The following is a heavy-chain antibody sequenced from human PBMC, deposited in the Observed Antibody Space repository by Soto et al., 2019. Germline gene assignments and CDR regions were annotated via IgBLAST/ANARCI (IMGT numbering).Heavy chain of an antibody. CDR3: ARGDDFSWFDP. J-gene: IGHJ5*02. Sequence: EVQLVESGGGLVQPGGSLRLSCAAAGFNFNKYSMNWVRQAPGRGLEWGSHISGSGYTTYYAGSVKGRFTISRDNAKNSLFLQMNSLRDEDTAVYYCARGDDFSWFDPWGQGTLVTVSS. CDR2: ISGSGYTT. CDR1: GFNFNKYS. D-gene: IGHD3-3*01. V-gene: IGHV3-48*02.